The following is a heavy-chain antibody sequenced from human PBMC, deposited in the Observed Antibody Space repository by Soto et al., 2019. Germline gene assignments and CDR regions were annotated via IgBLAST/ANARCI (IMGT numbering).Heavy chain of an antibody. D-gene: IGHD6-13*01. CDR1: GGSVSSSSYY. V-gene: IGHV4-39*01. Sequence: QLQLQESGPGLVKPSETLSLTCNVSGGSVSSSSYYWGWIRQAPGKCLEWIVSTYYSAGTYYNPSLKRRITTSMDASKNQFSLTVTSVTAADTSIYYCARHASRGYSSSWYFEDWGQGTPVTVSS. CDR2: TYYSAGT. J-gene: IGHJ4*02. CDR3: ARHASRGYSSSWYFED.